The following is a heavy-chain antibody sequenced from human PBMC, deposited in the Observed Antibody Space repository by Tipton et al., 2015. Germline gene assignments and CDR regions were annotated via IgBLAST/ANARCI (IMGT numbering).Heavy chain of an antibody. CDR3: ARHGAGTTIIDY. V-gene: IGHV4-39*01. CDR1: GGSISSSSYY. J-gene: IGHJ4*02. Sequence: LRLSCTVSGGSISSSSYYWAWIRQPPGKGLEWIGSIYYSGSTYYNPSLKSRVTISVDTSKNQFSLRLNSVTAADTAVYYCARHGAGTTIIDYWGQGSLVTVSS. CDR2: IYYSGST. D-gene: IGHD1-1*01.